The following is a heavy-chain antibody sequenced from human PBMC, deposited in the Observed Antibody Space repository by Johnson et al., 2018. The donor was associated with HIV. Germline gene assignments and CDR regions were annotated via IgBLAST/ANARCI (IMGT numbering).Heavy chain of an antibody. CDR2: ISYDGSNK. CDR1: GFSFSIYA. J-gene: IGHJ3*02. Sequence: VQLVEFGGGVVQPGRSLRLSCAASGFSFSIYAMHWVRQAPGKGLEWVAVISYDGSNKYYADSVKGRFTISRDNSKNTLYLQMNSLRAEDTAVYYCAKDKDAFDIWGQGTMVTVSS. V-gene: IGHV3-30-3*01. CDR3: AKDKDAFDI.